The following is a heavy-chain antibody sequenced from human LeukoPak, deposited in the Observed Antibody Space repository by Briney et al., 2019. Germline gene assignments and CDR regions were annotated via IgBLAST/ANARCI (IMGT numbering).Heavy chain of an antibody. D-gene: IGHD2-15*01. CDR2: IIPIFGTA. Sequence: SVKVSCKASGGTFSSYAISWVRQALGQGLEWMGGIIPIFGTANYAQKFQGRVTITTDESTSTAYMELSSLRSEDTAVYYCAGGGLGYCSGGSCYSTAFDIWGQGTMVTVSS. V-gene: IGHV1-69*05. CDR3: AGGGLGYCSGGSCYSTAFDI. J-gene: IGHJ3*02. CDR1: GGTFSSYA.